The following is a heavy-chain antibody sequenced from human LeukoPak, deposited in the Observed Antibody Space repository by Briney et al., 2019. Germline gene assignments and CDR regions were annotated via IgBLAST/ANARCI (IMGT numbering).Heavy chain of an antibody. Sequence: GVSLRLSCAASGLTFSSYWMSWVRQAPGKGLEWVANIKEDGSEKYYVDSVEARFTIHRDHAKNSLYLQMNSLRAEDTAVYYCARDLGGYDSSGYYWGDGIDYWGQGTLVTVSS. V-gene: IGHV3-7*01. CDR3: ARDLGGYDSSGYYWGDGIDY. D-gene: IGHD3-22*01. J-gene: IGHJ4*02. CDR2: IKEDGSEK. CDR1: GLTFSSYW.